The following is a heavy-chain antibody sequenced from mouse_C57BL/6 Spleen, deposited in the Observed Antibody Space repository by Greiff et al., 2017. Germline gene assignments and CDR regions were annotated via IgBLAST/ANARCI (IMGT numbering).Heavy chain of an antibody. V-gene: IGHV1-61*01. Sequence: VQLQQPGAELVRPGSSVKLSCKASGYTFTSYWMDWVKQRPGQGLEWIGNIYPSDSETHYNQKFKDKATLTVDKSSSTAYMQLSSLTSEDSAVYYCARSGSSYEWGQGTTLTVSS. CDR1: GYTFTSYW. CDR3: ARSGSSYE. J-gene: IGHJ2*01. D-gene: IGHD1-1*01. CDR2: IYPSDSET.